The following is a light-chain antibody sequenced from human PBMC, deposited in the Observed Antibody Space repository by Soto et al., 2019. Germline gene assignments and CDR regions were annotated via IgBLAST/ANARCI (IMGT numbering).Light chain of an antibody. V-gene: IGKV1-5*02. CDR2: DAS. J-gene: IGKJ1*01. Sequence: DIQMTQSPSSLSAPVGDRVTIICRASQSVSTRLAWYQQKPGKAPKVLIYDASSWAGGVPSRFTGSGSGTEFTLTINSLQPDDFATYYCQQYSVYWTFGQGTKVEIK. CDR1: QSVSTR. CDR3: QQYSVYWT.